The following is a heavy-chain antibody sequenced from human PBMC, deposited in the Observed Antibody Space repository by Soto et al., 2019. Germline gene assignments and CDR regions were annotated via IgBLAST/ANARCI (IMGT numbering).Heavy chain of an antibody. V-gene: IGHV4-59*08. CDR1: GGSISSYY. CDR2: IYYSGST. D-gene: IGHD3-10*01. Sequence: QVQLQESGPGLVKPSETLSLTCTVSGGSISSYYWSWIRQPPGKGLEWIGYIYYSGSTNYNPSLKRRVPTSVDTSKNQFSLKLSSVTAADTAVYYCARYYGGYSDYWGQGTLVTVSS. J-gene: IGHJ4*02. CDR3: ARYYGGYSDY.